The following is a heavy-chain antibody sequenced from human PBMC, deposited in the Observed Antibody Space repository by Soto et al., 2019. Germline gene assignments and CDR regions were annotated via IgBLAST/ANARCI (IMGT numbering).Heavy chain of an antibody. CDR3: ARVTNYDFWSGYDY. CDR1: GFTFSSYA. J-gene: IGHJ4*02. D-gene: IGHD3-3*01. V-gene: IGHV3-30-3*01. Sequence: QVQLVESGGGVVQPGRSLRLSCAASGFTFSSYAMHWVRQAPGKGLEWVAVISYDGSNKYYADSAKGRFTISRDNSKNTLYLQMNSLRAEDTAVYYCARVTNYDFWSGYDYWGQGTLVTVSS. CDR2: ISYDGSNK.